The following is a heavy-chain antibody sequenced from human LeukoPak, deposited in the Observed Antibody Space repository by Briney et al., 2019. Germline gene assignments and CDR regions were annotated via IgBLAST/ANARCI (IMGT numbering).Heavy chain of an antibody. Sequence: GGSLRLSCAASGFSVSSNYMSWVRQAPGKGLEWVSVIYSGGSTYYADSVKGRFTISRDNSKNTLYLQMKSLSAEDTAVYYCARTDETAPAEDFQHWGQGTLVTVSS. J-gene: IGHJ1*01. CDR3: ARTDETAPAEDFQH. V-gene: IGHV3-53*01. CDR2: IYSGGST. CDR1: GFSVSSNY. D-gene: IGHD2-21*02.